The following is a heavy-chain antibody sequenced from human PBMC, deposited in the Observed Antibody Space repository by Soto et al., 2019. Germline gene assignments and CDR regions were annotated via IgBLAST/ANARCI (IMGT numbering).Heavy chain of an antibody. Sequence: SSETLSLTCIVSGDSISSYYWSWIRQPPGKGLEWIGYIYYSGSTNYNPSFKSRVTISVDTPKNQFSLKLTSVTAADTAVYYCARGVATIGPWGQGTLVTVSS. CDR2: IYYSGST. CDR1: GDSISSYY. V-gene: IGHV4-59*01. J-gene: IGHJ5*02. CDR3: ARGVATIGP. D-gene: IGHD5-12*01.